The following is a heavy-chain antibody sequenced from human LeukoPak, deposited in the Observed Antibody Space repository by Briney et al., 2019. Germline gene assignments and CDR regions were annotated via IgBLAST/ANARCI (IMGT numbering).Heavy chain of an antibody. V-gene: IGHV3-30*07. CDR2: ISYDGSNK. CDR3: AKDRDDSSGYYLDDAFDI. Sequence: GGSLRLSCAASGFTFSSYAMHWVRQAPGKGLEWVAVISYDGSNKYYADSVKGRFTISRDNSKNTLYLQMNSLRAEDTAVYYCAKDRDDSSGYYLDDAFDIWGQGTMVTVSS. J-gene: IGHJ3*02. CDR1: GFTFSSYA. D-gene: IGHD3-22*01.